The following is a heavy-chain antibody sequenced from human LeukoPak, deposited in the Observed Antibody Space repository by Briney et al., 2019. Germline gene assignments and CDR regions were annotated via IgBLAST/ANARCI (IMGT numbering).Heavy chain of an antibody. D-gene: IGHD2-2*01. V-gene: IGHV3-53*01. Sequence: GGSLRLSCAASGFTVSNNYMNWVRQAPGKGLEWVSLIYSGGSTYYADSVKGRFTISRDNSKNTLYLQMNSLRVEDTAVYYCARWVCSTTSCFYFDYWGQGTLVVVSS. CDR3: ARWVCSTTSCFYFDY. J-gene: IGHJ4*02. CDR2: IYSGGST. CDR1: GFTVSNNY.